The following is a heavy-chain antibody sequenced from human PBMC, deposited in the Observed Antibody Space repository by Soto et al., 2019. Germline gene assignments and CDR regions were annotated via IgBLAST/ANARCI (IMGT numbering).Heavy chain of an antibody. D-gene: IGHD1-1*01. V-gene: IGHV3-48*02. CDR2: ISSSSSTI. CDR3: AREWNPLNWFDP. Sequence: GALRLSCAASGFTFSSYSMNWVRQAPGKGLEWVSYISSSSSTIYYADSVKGRFTISRDNAKNSLYLQMNSLRDEDTAVYYCAREWNPLNWFDPWGQGTLVNVSS. CDR1: GFTFSSYS. J-gene: IGHJ5*02.